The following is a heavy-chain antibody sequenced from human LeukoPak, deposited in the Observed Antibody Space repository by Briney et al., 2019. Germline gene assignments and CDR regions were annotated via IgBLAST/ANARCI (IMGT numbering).Heavy chain of an antibody. CDR2: IYHSGST. CDR1: GGSISSGGYS. V-gene: IGHV4-30-2*01. CDR3: ARAGGDSSSWFLSSWYFDL. Sequence: SETLSLTCAVSGGSISSGGYSWSWIRQPPGKGLEWIGYIYHSGSTYYNPSLKSRVTISVDRSKNQFSLKLSSVTVADTAVYYCARAGGDSSSWFLSSWYFDLWGRGTLVTVSS. D-gene: IGHD6-13*01. J-gene: IGHJ2*01.